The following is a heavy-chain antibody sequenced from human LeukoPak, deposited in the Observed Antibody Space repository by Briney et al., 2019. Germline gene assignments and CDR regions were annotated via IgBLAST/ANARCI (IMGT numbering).Heavy chain of an antibody. CDR3: ARNRRLDYQLPADN. CDR1: GGTFSSYA. J-gene: IGHJ4*02. V-gene: IGHV1-69*13. CDR2: IIPIFGTA. D-gene: IGHD2-2*01. Sequence: ASVKVSCKASGGTFSSYAISWVRQAPGQGLEWMGGIIPIFGTANYAQKFQGRVTITADESTSTAYMELRSLRSDDTAVYYCARNRRLDYQLPADNWGQGTLVTVSS.